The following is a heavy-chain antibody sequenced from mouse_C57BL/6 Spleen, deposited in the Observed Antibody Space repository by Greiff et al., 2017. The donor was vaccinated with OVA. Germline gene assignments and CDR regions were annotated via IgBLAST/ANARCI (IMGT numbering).Heavy chain of an antibody. V-gene: IGHV1-52*01. J-gene: IGHJ2*01. D-gene: IGHD3-2*02. CDR2: IDPSDSET. Sequence: QVQLKESGAELVRPGSSVKLSCKASGYTFTSYWMHWVKQRPIQGLEWIGNIDPSDSETHYNQKFKDKATLTVDKSSSTAYMQLSSLTSEDSAVYYCARSSAQAPYFDYWGQGTTLTVSS. CDR3: ARSSAQAPYFDY. CDR1: GYTFTSYW.